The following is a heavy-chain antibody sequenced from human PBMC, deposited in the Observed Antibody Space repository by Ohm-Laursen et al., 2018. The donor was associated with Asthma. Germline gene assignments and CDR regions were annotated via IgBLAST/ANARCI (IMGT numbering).Heavy chain of an antibody. V-gene: IGHV3-53*01. J-gene: IGHJ5*02. D-gene: IGHD1-14*01. CDR1: GFTVSSNY. CDR3: TTREDDHTSKIT. CDR2: IYSGGST. Sequence: SLRLSCSASGFTVSSNYMSWVRQAPGKGLEWVSVIYSGGSTYYADSVKVRSTISRDNSKNTLYLQMNSLRAEDTAVYYCTTREDDHTSKITWGQGTPVIVSS.